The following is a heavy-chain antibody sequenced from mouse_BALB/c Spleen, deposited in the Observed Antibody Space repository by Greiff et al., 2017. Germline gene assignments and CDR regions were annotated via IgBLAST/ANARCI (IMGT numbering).Heavy chain of an antibody. CDR3: ARNRVRGGNYYFDY. D-gene: IGHD1-1*02. CDR1: GFNIKDTY. J-gene: IGHJ2*01. Sequence: EVQLQQSGAELVKPGASVKLSCTASGFNIKDTYMHWVKQRPEQGLEWIGRIDPANGNTKYDPKFQGKATITADTSSNTAYLQLSSLTSEDIAVYYCARNRVRGGNYYFDYWGQGTTLTVSS. CDR2: IDPANGNT. V-gene: IGHV14-3*02.